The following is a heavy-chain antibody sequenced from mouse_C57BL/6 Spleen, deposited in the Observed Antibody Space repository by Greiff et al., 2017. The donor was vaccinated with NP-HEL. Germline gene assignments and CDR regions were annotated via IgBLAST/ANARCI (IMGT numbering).Heavy chain of an antibody. CDR2: INPNNGGT. Sequence: EVKLQQSGPELVKPGASVKISCKASGYTFTDYYMNWVKQSHGKSLEWIGDINPNNGGTSYNQKFKGKATLTVDKSSSTAYMGLRSLTSEDSAVYYCARDGNPYWYFDVWGTGTTVTVSS. V-gene: IGHV1-26*01. CDR3: ARDGNPYWYFDV. D-gene: IGHD2-1*01. CDR1: GYTFTDYY. J-gene: IGHJ1*03.